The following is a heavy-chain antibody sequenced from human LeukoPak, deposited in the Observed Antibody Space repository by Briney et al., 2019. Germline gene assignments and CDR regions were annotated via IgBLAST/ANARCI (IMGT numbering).Heavy chain of an antibody. J-gene: IGHJ5*02. CDR2: INGGGTTT. CDR1: GFTFSSYW. D-gene: IGHD6-19*01. CDR3: ARNPGWYWFDP. V-gene: IGHV3-74*01. Sequence: GGSLRLSCAASGFTFSSYWMHWVRQAPGMGLVWVSRINGGGTTTNYADSVKGRFTISRDNAKNTLYLQMNSLRADDTAVYYCARNPGWYWFDPWGQGTLVTVPS.